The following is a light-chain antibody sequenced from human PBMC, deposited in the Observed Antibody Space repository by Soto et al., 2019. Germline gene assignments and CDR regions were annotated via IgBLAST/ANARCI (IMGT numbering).Light chain of an antibody. J-gene: IGLJ2*01. CDR2: DVN. Sequence: QSALTQPASVSGSPGQSITISCTGTSSDVGRYNFVSWYQHHPGKAPKLMIYDVNNRPSGVSNRFSGSKSGNTASLTISGLQAEDEADYDCSSYASNRDVLFGGGTKVTVL. CDR1: SSDVGRYNF. CDR3: SSYASNRDVL. V-gene: IGLV2-14*03.